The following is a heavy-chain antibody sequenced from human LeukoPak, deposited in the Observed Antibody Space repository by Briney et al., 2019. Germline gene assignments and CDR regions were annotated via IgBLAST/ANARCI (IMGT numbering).Heavy chain of an antibody. CDR1: GYTFTSYD. D-gene: IGHD3-10*01. Sequence: SVKVPCKSSGYTFTSYDTNWVRHATGQGPEWMGWMNTNSGNTCYAQKFQCRVTMTMNTSISTAYMELSSLRSEDTAVYYCARVYGSGSYQFDYWGQGTLVTVSS. V-gene: IGHV1-8*01. CDR2: MNTNSGNT. J-gene: IGHJ4*02. CDR3: ARVYGSGSYQFDY.